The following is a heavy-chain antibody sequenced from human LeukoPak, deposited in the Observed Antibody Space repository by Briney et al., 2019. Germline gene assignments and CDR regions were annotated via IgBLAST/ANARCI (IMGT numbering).Heavy chain of an antibody. Sequence: PSETLSPTCTVSGGSIGSYYWSWIRQPPGKGLEWIGYIYYSGSTNYNPSLKSRVTISVDTSKNQFSLKLSSVTAADTAVYYCARRRRKGLLWELGDAFDIWGQGTLITVSS. CDR3: ARRRRKGLLWELGDAFDI. J-gene: IGHJ3*02. D-gene: IGHD1-26*01. V-gene: IGHV4-59*08. CDR2: IYYSGST. CDR1: GGSIGSYY.